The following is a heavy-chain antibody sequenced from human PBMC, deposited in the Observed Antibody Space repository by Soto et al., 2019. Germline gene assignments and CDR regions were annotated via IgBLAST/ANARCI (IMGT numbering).Heavy chain of an antibody. CDR1: GYTFTSYA. CDR3: ARGPLGVVTAKTNHWFDP. J-gene: IGHJ5*02. V-gene: IGHV1-3*01. CDR2: INAGNGNT. D-gene: IGHD2-21*02. Sequence: QVQLVQSGAEVKKPGASVKVSCKASGYTFTSYAMHWVRQAPGQRLEWMGWINAGNGNTKYSQKFQGRVTITRDTSASTAYMELSSLRSEDTAVYYCARGPLGVVTAKTNHWFDPWGQGTLVTVSS.